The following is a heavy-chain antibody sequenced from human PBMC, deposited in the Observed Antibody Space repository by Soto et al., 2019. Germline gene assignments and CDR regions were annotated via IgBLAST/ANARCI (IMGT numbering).Heavy chain of an antibody. CDR2: ISAYNGNT. CDR1: GYTFTSYG. D-gene: IGHD3-22*01. V-gene: IGHV1-18*01. CDR3: ARTPYDSSGYYYGALWKDY. Sequence: GASVKVSCKASGYTFTSYGISWVRQAPGQGLEWMGWISAYNGNTNYAQKLQGRVTMTTDTSTSTAYMELRSLRSDDTAVYYCARTPYDSSGYYYGALWKDYWGQGTLVTVSS. J-gene: IGHJ4*02.